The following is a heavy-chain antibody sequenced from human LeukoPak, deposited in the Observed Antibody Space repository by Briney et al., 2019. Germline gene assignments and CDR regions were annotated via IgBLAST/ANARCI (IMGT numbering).Heavy chain of an antibody. Sequence: GGSLRLSCAASGFTFSSYAMSWVRQAPGKGLEWVSAIGGSGGSTYYADSAKGRFTISRDNSKNTLYLQMNSLRAEDTAVYYCAKDLVRGADIVRNWFDPWGQGTLVTVSS. V-gene: IGHV3-23*01. CDR3: AKDLVRGADIVRNWFDP. CDR2: IGGSGGST. D-gene: IGHD2-15*01. CDR1: GFTFSSYA. J-gene: IGHJ5*02.